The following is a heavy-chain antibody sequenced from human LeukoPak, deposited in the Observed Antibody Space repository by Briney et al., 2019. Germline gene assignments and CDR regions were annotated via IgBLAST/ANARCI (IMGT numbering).Heavy chain of an antibody. V-gene: IGHV3-53*04. J-gene: IGHJ4*02. CDR3: ARDLRFDY. CDR1: GFTVSSNY. CDR2: IYSGGST. Sequence: GGSLRLSCAASGFTVSSNYMSWVRQAPGKGLEWVSVIYSGGSTYYADSVKGRFTIFRHNSKNTLYLQMNSLRAEDTAVYYCARDLRFDYWGQGTLVTVSS.